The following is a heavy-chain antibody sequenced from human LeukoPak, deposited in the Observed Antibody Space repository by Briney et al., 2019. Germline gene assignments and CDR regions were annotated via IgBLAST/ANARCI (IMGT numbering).Heavy chain of an antibody. CDR1: GFTVSSNY. Sequence: GGSLRLSCAASGFTVSSNYMSWVRQAPGKGLEWVSVIYSGGSTYYADSVKGRFTISRDNSKNTLYLQMNSLRAEDTAVYYCAKYPVAGRYYFDYWGQGTLVTVSS. V-gene: IGHV3-53*01. J-gene: IGHJ4*02. CDR3: AKYPVAGRYYFDY. CDR2: IYSGGST. D-gene: IGHD6-19*01.